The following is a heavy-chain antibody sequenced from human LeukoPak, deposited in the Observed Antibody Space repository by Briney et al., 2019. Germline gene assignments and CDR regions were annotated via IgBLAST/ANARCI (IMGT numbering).Heavy chain of an antibody. CDR3: AREVNYGFDC. CDR1: GLTVSSNY. V-gene: IGHV3-53*01. CDR2: IYTGGTT. J-gene: IGHJ5*01. D-gene: IGHD3-10*01. Sequence: GGSLRLSCEASGLTVSSNYMSWVRQAPGKGLEWVSVIYTGGTTYYADSVKGRFTISRDNSKNTLFLQMNTLRAEDTAVYYYAREVNYGFDCWGQGALVTVSS.